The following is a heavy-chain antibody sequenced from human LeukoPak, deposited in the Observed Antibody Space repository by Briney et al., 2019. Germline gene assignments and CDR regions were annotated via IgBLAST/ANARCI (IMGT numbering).Heavy chain of an antibody. CDR1: GFTFNNAG. D-gene: IGHD2-21*02. CDR2: ITSEIDGATT. CDR3: TPDWRSVTDWMLYETDV. J-gene: IGHJ6*02. V-gene: IGHV3-15*01. Sequence: GGSLRLSCAASGFTFNNAGMSWVRQASGQGLEWVGRITSEIDGATTDYAAPVKGRFTISRDDSKNTLFLQMNSLRTEDTGVYYCTPDWRSVTDWMLYETDVWGPGTTVTVSS.